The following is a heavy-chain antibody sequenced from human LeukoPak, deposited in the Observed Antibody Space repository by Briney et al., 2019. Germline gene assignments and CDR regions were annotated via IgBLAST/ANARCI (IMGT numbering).Heavy chain of an antibody. CDR2: ISSSSSYI. Sequence: GGSLRLSCAASGFTFSTYSMNWVRQAPGKGLEWVSSISSSSSYIYYADSVKGRFTISRYNAKNSLYLQMNSLRAEDTAVYYCAKTPWIQLWLLEKWGQGTLVTVSS. D-gene: IGHD5-18*01. V-gene: IGHV3-21*01. CDR3: AKTPWIQLWLLEK. J-gene: IGHJ4*02. CDR1: GFTFSTYS.